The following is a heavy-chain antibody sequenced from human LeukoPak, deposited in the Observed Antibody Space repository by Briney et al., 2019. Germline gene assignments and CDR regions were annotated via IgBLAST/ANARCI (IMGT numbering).Heavy chain of an antibody. CDR3: AREEDCSGGICYLGNAFDI. D-gene: IGHD2-15*01. J-gene: IGHJ3*02. CDR1: GGSFSGYY. CDR2: INHSGST. V-gene: IGHV4-34*01. Sequence: PSETLSLTCAVYGGSFSGYYWSWIRQPPGKGLEWIGEINHSGSTNYNASLKSRATISVDTSKNQFSLKLSSVTAADTAVYYCAREEDCSGGICYLGNAFDIWGQGTMVTVSS.